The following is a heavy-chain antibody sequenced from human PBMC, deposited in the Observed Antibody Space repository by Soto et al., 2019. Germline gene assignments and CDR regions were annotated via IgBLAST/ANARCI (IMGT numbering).Heavy chain of an antibody. CDR2: IYYSGST. D-gene: IGHD3-22*01. CDR3: AIQNYYDSSGYPFDY. Sequence: SETLSLTCTVSGGSISSGDYYWSWIRQPPGKGLEWIGYIYYSGSTYYNPSLKSRVTISVDTSKNQFSLKLSSVTAADTAVYYCAIQNYYDSSGYPFDYCGQGPLVTVYS. J-gene: IGHJ4*02. V-gene: IGHV4-30-4*01. CDR1: GGSISSGDYY.